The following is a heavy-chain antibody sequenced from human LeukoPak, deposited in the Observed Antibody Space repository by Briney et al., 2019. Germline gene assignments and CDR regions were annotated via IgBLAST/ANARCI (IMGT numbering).Heavy chain of an antibody. D-gene: IGHD2-2*02. CDR1: GYTFTGYY. Sequence: ASVKVSCKASGYTFTGYYMHWVRQAPGQGLEWMGWINPNSGGTNYAQKFQGRVTMTRDTSNSTAYMELSRLRSDDTAVYYCARDPYCSSTSCYNDYWGQGTLVTVSS. V-gene: IGHV1-2*02. CDR2: INPNSGGT. CDR3: ARDPYCSSTSCYNDY. J-gene: IGHJ4*02.